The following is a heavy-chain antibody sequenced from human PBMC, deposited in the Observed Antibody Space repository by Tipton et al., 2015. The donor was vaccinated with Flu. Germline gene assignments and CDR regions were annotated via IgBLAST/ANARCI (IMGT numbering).Heavy chain of an antibody. Sequence: TLSLTCTVSGGSISSYYWSWLRQPPGKGRGWIGYIYYSGSTNYNPSLQSRVIISVDTSKNQFSLQLNSVTAADTAVYYCASATTVTTSGMDVWGQGTTVTVSS. CDR2: IYYSGST. V-gene: IGHV4-59*01. CDR3: ASATTVTTSGMDV. J-gene: IGHJ6*02. CDR1: GGSISSYY. D-gene: IGHD4-11*01.